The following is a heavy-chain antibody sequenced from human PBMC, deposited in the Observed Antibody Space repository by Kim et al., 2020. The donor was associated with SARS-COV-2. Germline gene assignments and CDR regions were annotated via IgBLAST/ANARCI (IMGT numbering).Heavy chain of an antibody. D-gene: IGHD4-4*01. CDR3: ARGALYTYGTDV. J-gene: IGHJ6*02. V-gene: IGHV4-59*09. CDR2: T. Sequence: TNYSPSLESRVTIPVDPAKNQISLKLRSVTAADTAVYYCARGALYTYGTDVWGQGTTVTVSS.